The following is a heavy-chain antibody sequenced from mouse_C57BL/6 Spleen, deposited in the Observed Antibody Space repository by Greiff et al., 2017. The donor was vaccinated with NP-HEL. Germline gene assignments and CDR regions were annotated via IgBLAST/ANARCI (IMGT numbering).Heavy chain of an antibody. CDR1: GFSLSTSGMG. J-gene: IGHJ4*01. CDR2: SYWDDDK. Sequence: QVTLKESGPGILQSSQTLSLTCAFSGFSLSTSGMGVSWIRQPAGKGLEWLAHSYWDDDKRYNPSLKSRLTISKDTSRNQVFLKSTSVDTADTATYYCARRHYYAMDYWGQGTSVTVSS. CDR3: ARRHYYAMDY. V-gene: IGHV8-12*01.